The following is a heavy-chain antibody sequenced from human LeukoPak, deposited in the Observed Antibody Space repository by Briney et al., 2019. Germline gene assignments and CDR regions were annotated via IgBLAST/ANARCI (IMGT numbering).Heavy chain of an antibody. D-gene: IGHD2-21*02. CDR1: GGSISSHY. Sequence: SETLSLTCTVSGGSISSHYWSWIRQPPGKGLEWIGYIYNTGTTNYNPSLKSRVTVSVDTPKNQFSLKLTSVTAADAAVYYCARAYCGGDCYSNWFDPWGQGTLVTVSS. CDR2: IYNTGTT. V-gene: IGHV4-59*11. CDR3: ARAYCGGDCYSNWFDP. J-gene: IGHJ5*02.